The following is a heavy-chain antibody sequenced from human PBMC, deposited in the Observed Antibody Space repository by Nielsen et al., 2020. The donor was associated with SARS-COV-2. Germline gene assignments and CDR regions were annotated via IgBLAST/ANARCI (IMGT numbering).Heavy chain of an antibody. V-gene: IGHV1-2*02. CDR2: INPNSGGT. CDR1: GYTFTGYY. Sequence: ASVKVSCKASGYTFTGYYMHWVRQAPGQGLEWMGWINPNSGGTNYAQKFQGRVTMTRNTSISTAYMELSSLRSEDTAVYYCATDLGLDYWGQGTLVTVSS. CDR3: ATDLGLDY. J-gene: IGHJ4*02.